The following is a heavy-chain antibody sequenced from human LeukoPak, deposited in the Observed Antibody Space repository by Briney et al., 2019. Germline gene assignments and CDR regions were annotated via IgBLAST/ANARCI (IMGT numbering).Heavy chain of an antibody. CDR2: IQISGST. J-gene: IGHJ4*02. CDR1: GGSISSYY. Sequence: PSETLSLTFTVSGGSISSYYCSWIRQPAGKGLEWIGRIQISGSTNYNPSLKSRVTMSVDTSKNQFSLNLSSVTAADTAVYYCASGGVAGRWPLDYWGQGTLVTVSS. CDR3: ASGGVAGRWPLDY. D-gene: IGHD6-19*01. V-gene: IGHV4-4*07.